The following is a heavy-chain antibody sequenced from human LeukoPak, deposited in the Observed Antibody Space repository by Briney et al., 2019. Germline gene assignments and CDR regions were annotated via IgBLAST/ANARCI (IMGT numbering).Heavy chain of an antibody. Sequence: PGGSLRLSCAASGFTFDDYAMHWVRQAPGKGLEWVSGISWNSGSIGYADSVKGRFTITRDNAKNSLYLQMNSLRAEDTALYYCAKDGEYGDYFDYWGQGTLVTVSS. CDR1: GFTFDDYA. CDR2: ISWNSGSI. CDR3: AKDGEYGDYFDY. V-gene: IGHV3-9*01. D-gene: IGHD4-17*01. J-gene: IGHJ4*02.